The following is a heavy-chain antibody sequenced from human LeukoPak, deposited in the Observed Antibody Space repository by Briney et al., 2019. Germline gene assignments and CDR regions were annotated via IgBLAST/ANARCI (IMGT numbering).Heavy chain of an antibody. CDR2: ISYDGSNK. D-gene: IGHD3-10*01. Sequence: PGGSLRLSCAASGFTFSSYAMHWVRQAPGKGLEWVAVISYDGSNKYYADSVKGRFTISRDNSKNTLYLQMNSLRAEDTAVYYCAKESYGSGSYLYYYYYMDVWGKGTTVTISS. CDR3: AKESYGSGSYLYYYYYMDV. V-gene: IGHV3-30*04. J-gene: IGHJ6*03. CDR1: GFTFSSYA.